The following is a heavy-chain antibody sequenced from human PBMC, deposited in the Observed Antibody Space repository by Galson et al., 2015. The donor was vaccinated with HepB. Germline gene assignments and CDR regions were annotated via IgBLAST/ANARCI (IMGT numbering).Heavy chain of an antibody. V-gene: IGHV3-30*18. Sequence: APRLSCAASGFTFSSYGMHWVRQAPGKGLEWVAVISYDGSNRYYADSVKGRFTISRDNSKNALYLQMNSLRAEDTAVYYCAKDPPRVVAATATPDYWGQGTLVTVFS. CDR1: GFTFSSYG. CDR2: ISYDGSNR. J-gene: IGHJ4*02. D-gene: IGHD2-15*01. CDR3: AKDPPRVVAATATPDY.